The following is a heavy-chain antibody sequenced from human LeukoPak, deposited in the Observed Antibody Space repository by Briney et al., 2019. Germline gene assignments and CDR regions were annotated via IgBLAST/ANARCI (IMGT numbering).Heavy chain of an antibody. Sequence: SETLSLTCTVSGGSVSSGSYFWTWIRQSPGKRLEYVGYIYDSGRTNYNPSLKSRVTISKDTSKNQFSLKLSSVTAADTAVYYCARGPLIAAAGTWWGQGTLVTVSS. V-gene: IGHV4-61*01. CDR1: GGSVSSGSYF. D-gene: IGHD6-13*01. CDR2: IYDSGRT. J-gene: IGHJ4*02. CDR3: ARGPLIAAAGTW.